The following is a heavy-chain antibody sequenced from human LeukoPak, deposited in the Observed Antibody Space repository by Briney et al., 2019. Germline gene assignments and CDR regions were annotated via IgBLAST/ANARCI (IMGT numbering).Heavy chain of an antibody. D-gene: IGHD4-23*01. V-gene: IGHV3-23*01. Sequence: GGSLRLSCAASGFTFDDYAMHWVRQAPGKGLEWVSAISGSDGSTYYADSVKGRFTISRDNSKNTLYLQMNSLRAEDTAVYYCARGTTVVTPAYWYFDLWGRGTLVTVSS. CDR2: ISGSDGST. CDR3: ARGTTVVTPAYWYFDL. CDR1: GFTFDDYA. J-gene: IGHJ2*01.